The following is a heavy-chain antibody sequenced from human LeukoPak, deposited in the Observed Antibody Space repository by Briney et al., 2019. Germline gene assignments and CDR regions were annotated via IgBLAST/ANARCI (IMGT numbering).Heavy chain of an antibody. CDR1: GSTFTGYY. V-gene: IGHV1-2*02. D-gene: IGHD6-13*01. Sequence: ASVKVSCKASGSTFTGYYMHWVRQAPGQGLEWMGWINPNSGGTNYAQKFQGRVTMTRDTSISTAYMELSRLRSDDTAVYYCARGIAARPTPYYYYYYYMDVWGKGTTVTVSS. CDR2: INPNSGGT. J-gene: IGHJ6*03. CDR3: ARGIAARPTPYYYYYYYMDV.